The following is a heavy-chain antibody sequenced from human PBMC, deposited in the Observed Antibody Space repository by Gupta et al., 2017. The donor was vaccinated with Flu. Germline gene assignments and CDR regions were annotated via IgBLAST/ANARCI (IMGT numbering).Heavy chain of an antibody. V-gene: IGHV4-59*11. CDR3: AIDWGGATAPYGMDV. D-gene: IGHD2-21*02. Sequence: SSPYWSWIRQPPGKGLEWIGYIHHSGSTNYNPSLKSRVTMSVDTSKNQFSLKLSSVTAADTAVYYCAIDWGGATAPYGMDVWGQGTTVTVSS. CDR2: IHHSGST. J-gene: IGHJ6*02. CDR1: SSPY.